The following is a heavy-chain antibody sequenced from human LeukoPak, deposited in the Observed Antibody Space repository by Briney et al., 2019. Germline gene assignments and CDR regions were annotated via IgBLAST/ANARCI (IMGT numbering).Heavy chain of an antibody. J-gene: IGHJ4*02. D-gene: IGHD6-19*01. CDR1: GFTFSDYA. Sequence: GGSLRLSCAASGFTFSDYAMSWVRQAPGKGLEWVSIFSTNSGALYATSVKGRFSTSRDNSRNTLYLQMDSLGVDDTAIYYCAKANRGWYFKEYFFDYWGLGTPVTVSS. V-gene: IGHV3-23*01. CDR2: FSTNSGA. CDR3: AKANRGWYFKEYFFDY.